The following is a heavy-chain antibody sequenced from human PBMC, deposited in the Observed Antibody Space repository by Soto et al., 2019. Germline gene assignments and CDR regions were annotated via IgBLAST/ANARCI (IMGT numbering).Heavy chain of an antibody. D-gene: IGHD4-17*01. CDR2: IYYSGST. J-gene: IGHJ6*03. V-gene: IGHV4-59*01. Sequence: SETLSLTCTVSGGSISSYYWSWIRQPPGKGLEWIGYIYYSGSTNYNPSLKSRVTISVDTSKNQFSLKLSSVTAADTAVYYCVRYYGDYDTAGYYYYYYMDVWGKGTTVTVSS. CDR3: VRYYGDYDTAGYYYYYYMDV. CDR1: GGSISSYY.